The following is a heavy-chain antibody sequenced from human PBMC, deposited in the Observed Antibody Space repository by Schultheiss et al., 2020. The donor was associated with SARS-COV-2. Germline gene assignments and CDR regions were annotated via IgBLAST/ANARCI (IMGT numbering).Heavy chain of an antibody. Sequence: SETLSLTCTVSGGSISSYYWSWIRQPPGKGLEWIGYIYYSGSTYYNPSLKSRVTISVDTSKNQFSLKLSSVTAADTAVYYCAKGDDYGDTRRTNWFDPWGQGTLVTVSS. CDR1: GGSISSYY. V-gene: IGHV4-59*06. CDR3: AKGDDYGDTRRTNWFDP. D-gene: IGHD4-17*01. J-gene: IGHJ5*02. CDR2: IYYSGST.